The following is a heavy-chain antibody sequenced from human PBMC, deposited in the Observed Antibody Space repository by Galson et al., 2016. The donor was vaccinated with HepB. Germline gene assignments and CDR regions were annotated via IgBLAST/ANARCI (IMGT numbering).Heavy chain of an antibody. CDR2: IHRGGGT. CDR1: GFTVSASS. Sequence: SLRLSCAASGFTVSASSMTWVRQAPGQGLEWVSAIHRGGGTYYTYSVKGRFTIARDSSKNTPYLQMSSLKVEDPAVYYCAVVGDVSRDWGQGTLVTVSS. CDR3: AVVGDVSRD. D-gene: IGHD2-21*01. V-gene: IGHV3-66*01. J-gene: IGHJ4*02.